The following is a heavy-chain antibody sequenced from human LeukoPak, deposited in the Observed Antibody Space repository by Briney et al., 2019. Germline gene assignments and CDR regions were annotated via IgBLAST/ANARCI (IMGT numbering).Heavy chain of an antibody. CDR3: ASSTSWLYNWFDP. V-gene: IGHV4-59*01. CDR1: GGSISSYY. Sequence: SETLSLTCTVSGGSISSYYWSWIRQPPGKGLEWIGYIYYSGSTNYNPSLKSRVTISVDTSKNQFSLKLSSVTAADTAVYYCASSTSWLYNWFDPWGQGTLVTVAS. J-gene: IGHJ5*02. CDR2: IYYSGST. D-gene: IGHD2-2*01.